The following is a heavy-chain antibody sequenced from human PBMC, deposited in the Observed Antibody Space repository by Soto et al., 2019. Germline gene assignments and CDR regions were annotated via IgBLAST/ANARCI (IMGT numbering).Heavy chain of an antibody. D-gene: IGHD3-22*01. CDR1: GGSISSSSYY. CDR2: IYYSGST. CDR3: ARRDYYDSSGYYYSAFDI. Sequence: SETLSLTCTVSGGSISSSSYYWGWIRQPPGKGLEWIGSIYYSGSTYYNPSLKSRVTISVDTSKNQFSLKLSSVTAADTAVYYCARRDYYDSSGYYYSAFDIWGQGTMVTVSS. J-gene: IGHJ3*02. V-gene: IGHV4-39*01.